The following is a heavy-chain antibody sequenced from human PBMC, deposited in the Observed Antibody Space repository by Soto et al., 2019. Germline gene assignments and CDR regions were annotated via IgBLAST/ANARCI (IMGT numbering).Heavy chain of an antibody. J-gene: IGHJ4*02. D-gene: IGHD2-2*01. Sequence: ASVKVSCKASGYTFTSYGISWVRQAPGQGLEWMGWISAYNGNTNYVQKLQGRVTMTTDTSTSTAYMELRSLRSDDTAVYYCARTDIVVVPAATDTHSFDYWGQGTLVTVSS. CDR1: GYTFTSYG. V-gene: IGHV1-18*01. CDR3: ARTDIVVVPAATDTHSFDY. CDR2: ISAYNGNT.